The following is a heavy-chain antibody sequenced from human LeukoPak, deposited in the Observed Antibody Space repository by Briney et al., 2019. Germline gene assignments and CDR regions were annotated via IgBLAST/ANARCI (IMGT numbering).Heavy chain of an antibody. CDR2: ISHDGSDK. CDR3: AKEASGYYYYYGMDV. V-gene: IGHV3-30*18. J-gene: IGHJ6*02. D-gene: IGHD1-26*01. Sequence: PGGSLRLSCAASGFSFRSYGMHWVRRAPGKGLEWVAFISHDGSDKYYVDSVKGRFTISRDTPKNTLYLQMNSLRAEDTAVYYCAKEASGYYYYYGMDVWGQGTTVTVSS. CDR1: GFSFRSYG.